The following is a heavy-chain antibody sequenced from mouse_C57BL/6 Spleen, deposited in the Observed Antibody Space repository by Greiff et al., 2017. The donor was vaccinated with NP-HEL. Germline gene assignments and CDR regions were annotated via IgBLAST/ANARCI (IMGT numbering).Heavy chain of an antibody. CDR1: GFNIKDYY. J-gene: IGHJ3*01. V-gene: IGHV14-1*01. D-gene: IGHD1-1*01. CDR2: IDPEDGDT. CDR3: TKGSGSSPFAY. Sequence: EVQLQESGAELVRPGASVKLSCTASGFNIKDYYMHWVKQRPEQGLEWIGRIDPEDGDTEYAPKFQGKATMTADTSSNTAYLQLSSLTSEDTAVYYCTKGSGSSPFAYWGQGTLVTVSA.